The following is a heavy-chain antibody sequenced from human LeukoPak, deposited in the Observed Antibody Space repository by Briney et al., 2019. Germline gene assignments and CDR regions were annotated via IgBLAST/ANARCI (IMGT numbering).Heavy chain of an antibody. V-gene: IGHV4-59*08. Sequence: SETLSLTCTVSSASVTTHYWAWIRQPPGKGLEWIGFVSKTGNTNYNPSLKSRVTISADTSKNIFSLKLRTLTAADTAVYFCARRGAPSKLYYFDYWGQGTLVTVSS. CDR3: ARRGAPSKLYYFDY. CDR2: VSKTGNT. CDR1: SASVTTHY. D-gene: IGHD1-26*01. J-gene: IGHJ4*02.